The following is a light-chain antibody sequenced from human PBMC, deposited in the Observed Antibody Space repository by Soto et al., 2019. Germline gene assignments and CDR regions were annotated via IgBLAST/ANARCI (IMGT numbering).Light chain of an antibody. CDR3: SSYAISSAYV. Sequence: QSALTQPASVSGSPGQSITISCTGTSSDIGAYNYVSWYQQHPGKAPKLLIYDVNYRPSGVSNRLSGSKSGNTASLTISGLQAEDGADYYCSSYAISSAYVFGTGTKVTVL. CDR1: SSDIGAYNY. CDR2: DVN. V-gene: IGLV2-14*01. J-gene: IGLJ1*01.